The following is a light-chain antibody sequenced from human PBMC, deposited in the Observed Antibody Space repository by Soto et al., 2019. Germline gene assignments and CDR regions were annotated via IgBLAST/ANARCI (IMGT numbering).Light chain of an antibody. V-gene: IGKV3-20*01. CDR2: GAS. CDR1: QTVRYNY. J-gene: IGKJ5*01. Sequence: EIVLTQSPGTLSLSPGERATLSCRASQTVRYNYLAWYQQKPGQAPRLLIYGASTRATGIPDRFSGSGSGTDFTLTISSLDPEDFAVYYCQQYVSTAPLLTFGQGTRLEIK. CDR3: QQYVSTAPLLT.